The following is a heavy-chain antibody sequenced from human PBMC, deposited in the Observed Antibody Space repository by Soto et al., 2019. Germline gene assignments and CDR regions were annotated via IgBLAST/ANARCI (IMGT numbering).Heavy chain of an antibody. Sequence: EVQLLESGGGLVQPGGSVRLSCAASGFTFSHYAMSWVRQAPGQGLEWVSGINDSGNSTYYAESVKGRLTISRDNSKSTRYREMNTLTADDTAVYYCAKEPATYFDSNWFAPWGQGTLVTVSS. J-gene: IGHJ5*02. CDR2: INDSGNST. D-gene: IGHD2-15*01. V-gene: IGHV3-23*01. CDR1: GFTFSHYA. CDR3: AKEPATYFDSNWFAP.